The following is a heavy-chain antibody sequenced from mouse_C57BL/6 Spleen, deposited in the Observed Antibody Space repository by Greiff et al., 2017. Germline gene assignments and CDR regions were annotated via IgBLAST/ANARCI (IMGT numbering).Heavy chain of an antibody. Sequence: QVTLKVSGPGILQSSQTLSLTCSFSGFSLSTSGMGVSWIRQPSGKGLEWLARIYWDDDNRTNPSLKRRLTISKDTSRNQVFLKITSVDTADTATYYCARSCYYYGSSPHWYFDVWGTGTTVTVSS. CDR2: IYWDDDN. CDR1: GFSLSTSGMG. CDR3: ARSCYYYGSSPHWYFDV. J-gene: IGHJ1*03. V-gene: IGHV8-12*01. D-gene: IGHD1-1*01.